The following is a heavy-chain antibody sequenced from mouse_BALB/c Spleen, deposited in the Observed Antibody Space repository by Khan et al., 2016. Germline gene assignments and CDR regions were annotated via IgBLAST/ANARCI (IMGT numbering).Heavy chain of an antibody. Sequence: QLEESGPGLVKPSQSLSLTCTVTGYSITSDYAWNWIRQFPGNKLEWMGYISYSGSTSYNPSLKSRISITRDTSKNQFFLQLNSVTTEDTATYYCARGGLAQAWFAYWGQGTLVTVSA. CDR3: ARGGLAQAWFAY. D-gene: IGHD3-3*01. J-gene: IGHJ3*01. CDR1: GYSITSDYA. V-gene: IGHV3-2*02. CDR2: ISYSGST.